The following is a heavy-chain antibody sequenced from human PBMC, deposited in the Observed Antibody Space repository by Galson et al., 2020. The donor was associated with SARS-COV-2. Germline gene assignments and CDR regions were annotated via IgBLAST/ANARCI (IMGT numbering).Heavy chain of an antibody. Sequence: QAGGSLRLSCSASGFIFSTFAMHWIRQAPGKTLEYVAAISANGINTWHAESLKGRFTISRDNSRNTLFLQLNSLRPEDTATYYCMKNNWNDGDDHWGQGTLVTVSS. J-gene: IGHJ4*02. D-gene: IGHD1-1*01. CDR2: ISANGINT. CDR1: GFIFSTFA. V-gene: IGHV3-64D*08. CDR3: MKNNWNDGDDH.